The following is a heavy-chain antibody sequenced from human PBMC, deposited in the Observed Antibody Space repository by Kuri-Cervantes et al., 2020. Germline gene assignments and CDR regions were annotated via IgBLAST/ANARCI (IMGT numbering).Heavy chain of an antibody. CDR3: ARDVRYYDSYYMDV. Sequence: SVKVSCKASGYTFTGYYMHWVRQAPGQGLEWMGGIIPIFGTANYAQKFQGRVTITADKSTSTAYMELSSLRSEGTAVYYCARDVRYYDSYYMDVWGKGTTVTVSS. CDR2: IIPIFGTA. J-gene: IGHJ6*03. V-gene: IGHV1-69*06. D-gene: IGHD3-22*01. CDR1: GYTFTGYY.